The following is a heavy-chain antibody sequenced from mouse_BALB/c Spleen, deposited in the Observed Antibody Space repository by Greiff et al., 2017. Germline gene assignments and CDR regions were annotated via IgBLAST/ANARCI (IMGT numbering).Heavy chain of an antibody. J-gene: IGHJ3*01. CDR3: ASPRQLGLQAWFAY. CDR2: IDPANGNT. CDR1: GFNIKDTY. V-gene: IGHV14-3*02. D-gene: IGHD3-2*01. Sequence: EVQLQQSGAELVKPGASVKLSCTASGFNIKDTYLHWVKQRPEQGLEWIGRIDPANGNTKYDPKFQGKATITADTSSNTAYLQLSSLTSEDTAVYYCASPRQLGLQAWFAYWGQGTLVTVSA.